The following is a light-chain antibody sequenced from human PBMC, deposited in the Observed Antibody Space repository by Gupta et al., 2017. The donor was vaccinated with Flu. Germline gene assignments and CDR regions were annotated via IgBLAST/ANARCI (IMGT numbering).Light chain of an antibody. CDR3: QAWDSTTLWV. J-gene: IGLJ3*02. CDR2: EDT. V-gene: IGLV3-1*01. CDR1: KLGDKY. Sequence: SGDKLGDKYAGWYQQKPGQSPVLVSHEDTKRPSGIPERFSGSNSGNTATLTISGAQAMDEADYYCQAWDSTTLWVFGGGTKLTVL.